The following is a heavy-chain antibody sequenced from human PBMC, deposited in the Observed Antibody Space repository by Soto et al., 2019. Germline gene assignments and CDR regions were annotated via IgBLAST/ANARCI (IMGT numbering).Heavy chain of an antibody. CDR3: ARMHCSGGSCYLDYYYGMDV. D-gene: IGHD2-15*01. Sequence: GQSVKISCTVSGYRFTSYWSSWVRQLPGKGLEWMGRIDPSDSYTNYSPPFQGHVTISADKSISTAYLQWSSLKASDTAMYYCARMHCSGGSCYLDYYYGMDVWGQGITVTVSS. V-gene: IGHV5-10-1*01. CDR1: GYRFTSYW. CDR2: IDPSDSYT. J-gene: IGHJ6*02.